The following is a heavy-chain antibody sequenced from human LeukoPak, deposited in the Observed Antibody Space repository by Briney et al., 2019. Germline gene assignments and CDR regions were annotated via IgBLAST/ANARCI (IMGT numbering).Heavy chain of an antibody. V-gene: IGHV3-11*04. CDR1: GFTFSDYY. J-gene: IGHJ6*04. D-gene: IGHD3-10*02. Sequence: GSLRLSCVASGFTFSDYYMSWIRQAPGKGLEWVSYISSSGSTIYYADSVKGRITISRDNAKNSLYLQMHSLRAEDTAVYYCAELGITMIGGVWGKGTTVTISS. CDR2: ISSSGSTI. CDR3: AELGITMIGGV.